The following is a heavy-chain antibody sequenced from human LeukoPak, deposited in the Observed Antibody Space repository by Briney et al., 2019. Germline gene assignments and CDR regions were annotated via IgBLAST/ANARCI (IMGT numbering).Heavy chain of an antibody. CDR1: GYTFTSYD. CDR3: AREGPKPGYYYMDV. CDR2: MNPNSGNT. Sequence: ASVKVSCKASGYTFTSYDINWVRQATGQGLEWMGWMNPNSGNTGYAQKFQGRVTITRNTSISTAYMELSSLRSEDTAVYYCAREGPKPGYYYMDVWGKGTTVTVSS. J-gene: IGHJ6*03. V-gene: IGHV1-8*03.